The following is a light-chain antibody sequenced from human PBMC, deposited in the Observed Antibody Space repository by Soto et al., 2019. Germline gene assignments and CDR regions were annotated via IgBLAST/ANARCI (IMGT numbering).Light chain of an antibody. Sequence: DIVMTPSPLSLPVTPVERASISCMSGHSLLHNNGYNYLDWYLQKPGQSPRVLIYLGSKRASGVPDRFSGSGSGTDFTLKISRVEAEDVGVYYCMQALQTPPWTFGQGTKVDIK. CDR1: HSLLHNNGYNY. CDR2: LGS. V-gene: IGKV2-28*01. CDR3: MQALQTPPWT. J-gene: IGKJ1*01.